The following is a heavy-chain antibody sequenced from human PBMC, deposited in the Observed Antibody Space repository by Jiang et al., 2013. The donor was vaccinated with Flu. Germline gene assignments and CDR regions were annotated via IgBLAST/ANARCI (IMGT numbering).Heavy chain of an antibody. Sequence: NSGGTNYAQKFQGWVTMTRDTSISTAYMELSRLRSDDTAVYYCARDYCSGGSCYSAWDYWGQGTLVTVSS. CDR2: NSGGT. D-gene: IGHD2-15*01. J-gene: IGHJ4*02. V-gene: IGHV1-2*04. CDR3: ARDYCSGGSCYSAWDY.